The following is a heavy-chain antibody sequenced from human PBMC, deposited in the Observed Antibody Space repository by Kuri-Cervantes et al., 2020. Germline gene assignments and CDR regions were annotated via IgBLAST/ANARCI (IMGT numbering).Heavy chain of an antibody. D-gene: IGHD6-13*01. Sequence: GESLKISCSASGFLYSSYWMTWVRQAPGKGLEWVANIKGDGSEKYYAASVEGRFTISRDNAKNSMFLQMNSLRAEDTAVYYCARDGYSSSWYIYYYYGMDVWGQGTTVTVSS. CDR3: ARDGYSSSWYIYYYYGMDV. J-gene: IGHJ6*02. CDR2: IKGDGSEK. V-gene: IGHV3-7*01. CDR1: GFLYSSYW.